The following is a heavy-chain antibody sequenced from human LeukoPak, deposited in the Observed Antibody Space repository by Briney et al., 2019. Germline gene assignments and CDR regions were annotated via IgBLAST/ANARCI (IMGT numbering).Heavy chain of an antibody. CDR3: ARRRCTSNSCFFDY. V-gene: IGHV3-7*01. CDR2: IKQDGSGK. J-gene: IGHJ4*02. CDR1: GFTFGNYW. Sequence: GGPLSFSCAASGFTFGNYWRTWVRRAPRRGREWVANIKQDGSGKYYVDSVKGRFTISRDNAKNSLYLQMDSLRVEDTAMYYCARRRCTSNSCFFDYWGQGTLVTVSS. D-gene: IGHD2-2*01.